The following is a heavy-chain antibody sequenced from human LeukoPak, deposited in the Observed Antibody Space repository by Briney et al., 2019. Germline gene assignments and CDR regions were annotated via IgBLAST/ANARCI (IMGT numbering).Heavy chain of an antibody. CDR1: GFTFSSYW. CDR2: IKFDESRT. J-gene: IGHJ4*02. CDR3: AKDRVNCSSTSCYSYFDD. Sequence: PGGSLRLSCAASGFTFSSYWMHWVRQAPGKGLVWVSRIKFDESRTNYADSVKGRFTISRDNSKNTLLNSLRAEDTAVYYCAKDRVNCSSTSCYSYFDDWGQGTPVTVSS. D-gene: IGHD2-2*01. V-gene: IGHV3-74*01.